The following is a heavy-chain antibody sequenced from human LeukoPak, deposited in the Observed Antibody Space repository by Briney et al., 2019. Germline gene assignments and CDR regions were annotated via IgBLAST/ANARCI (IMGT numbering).Heavy chain of an antibody. CDR1: GFTVSSNY. V-gene: IGHV3-66*02. J-gene: IGHJ4*02. CDR3: ARAPRLEWLLYFDY. Sequence: GGSLRLSCAASGFTVSSNYMSWVRQAPGKGPEWVSVIYSGGSTYYADSVKGRFTISRDNSKNTLYLQMNSLRAEDTAVYYCARAPRLEWLLYFDYWGQGTLVTVSS. CDR2: IYSGGST. D-gene: IGHD3-3*01.